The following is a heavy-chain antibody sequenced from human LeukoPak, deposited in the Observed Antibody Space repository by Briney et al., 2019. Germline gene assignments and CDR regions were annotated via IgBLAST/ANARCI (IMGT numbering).Heavy chain of an antibody. Sequence: GRSLRLSCAAAGFSLSSYGMHWVRQARGKGLEWVAALLYDGNTKHYADSVKGRFTISRDISKNTFYLQMNSLTAEDTAVYYCARDHRPEIQYYYMDVWGKGTTVAVSS. D-gene: IGHD1-14*01. CDR2: LLYDGNTK. CDR1: GFSLSSYG. J-gene: IGHJ6*03. CDR3: ARDHRPEIQYYYMDV. V-gene: IGHV3-33*01.